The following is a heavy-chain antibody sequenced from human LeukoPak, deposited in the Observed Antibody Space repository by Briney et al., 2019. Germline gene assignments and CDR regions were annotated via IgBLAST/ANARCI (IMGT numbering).Heavy chain of an antibody. CDR2: IWYGGSNK. CDR3: AKGTHYDFWSGTEDWFDP. D-gene: IGHD3-3*01. V-gene: IGHV3-30*02. J-gene: IGHJ5*02. CDR1: GFTFSSYG. Sequence: GGSLRLSCAASGFTFSSYGMHWVRQAPGKGLEWVAVIWYGGSNKYYADSVKGRFTISRDNSKNTLYLQMNSLRAEGTAVYYCAKGTHYDFWSGTEDWFDPWGQGTLATVSS.